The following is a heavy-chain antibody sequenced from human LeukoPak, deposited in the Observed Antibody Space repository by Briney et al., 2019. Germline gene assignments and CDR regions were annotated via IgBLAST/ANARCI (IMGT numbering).Heavy chain of an antibody. CDR2: ISSSSSII. Sequence: GGSLRLSCVASGFTFSSYNMNWVRQVPGKGLEWVSYISSSSSIIHYAESVKGRFTISRDNAKNSVYLQMNSLRAEDTAVYYCARGAGMDVWGQGTTVTVSS. J-gene: IGHJ6*02. CDR3: ARGAGMDV. CDR1: GFTFSSYN. V-gene: IGHV3-48*04.